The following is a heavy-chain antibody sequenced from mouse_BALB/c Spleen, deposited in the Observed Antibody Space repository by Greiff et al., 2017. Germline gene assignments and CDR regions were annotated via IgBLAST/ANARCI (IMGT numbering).Heavy chain of an antibody. Sequence: EVKLVESGAELVKPGASVKLSCTASGFNIKDTYMHWVKQRPEQGLEWIGRIDPANGNTKYDPKFQGKATITADTSSNTAYLQLSSLTSEDTAVYYCARRGDYAMDYWGQGTSVTVSS. J-gene: IGHJ4*01. V-gene: IGHV14-3*02. CDR3: ARRGDYAMDY. CDR2: IDPANGNT. CDR1: GFNIKDTY.